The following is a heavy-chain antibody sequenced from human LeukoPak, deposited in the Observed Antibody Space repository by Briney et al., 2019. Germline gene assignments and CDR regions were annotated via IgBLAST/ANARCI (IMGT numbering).Heavy chain of an antibody. V-gene: IGHV3-15*01. Sequence: GGSLRLPCAASGFTFSNAWMSWVRQAPGKGLEWVGRIKSKTDGGTTDYAAPVKGRFTISRDDSKNTLYLQMNSLKTEDTAVYYCTTATGDSYYYYYYGMDVWGQGTTVTVSS. J-gene: IGHJ6*02. CDR2: IKSKTDGGTT. CDR3: TTATGDSYYYYYYGMDV. D-gene: IGHD2-21*01. CDR1: GFTFSNAW.